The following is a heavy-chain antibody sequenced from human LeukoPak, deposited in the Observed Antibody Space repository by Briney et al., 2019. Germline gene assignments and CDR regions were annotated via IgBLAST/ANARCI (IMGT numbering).Heavy chain of an antibody. Sequence: ASVTVSFTASGYTFTSYGISWVRQAPGQGLERMGWISAYNGNTNYAQKLQGRVTMTTDTSTSTAYMELRSLRSDDTAVYYCARDGYSSGWIDYYYYGMDVWGQGTTVTVSS. D-gene: IGHD6-19*01. CDR2: ISAYNGNT. V-gene: IGHV1-18*01. J-gene: IGHJ6*02. CDR1: GYTFTSYG. CDR3: ARDGYSSGWIDYYYYGMDV.